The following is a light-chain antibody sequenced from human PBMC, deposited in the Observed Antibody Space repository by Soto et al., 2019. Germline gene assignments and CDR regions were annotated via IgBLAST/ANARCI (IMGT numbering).Light chain of an antibody. V-gene: IGKV3D-15*01. J-gene: IGKJ5*01. CDR1: QYINTR. Sequence: EIVLTQSPATLSSFPGDRVTLSCRASQYINTRLAWYQHRPGQAPRLLVYQTSIRAAGIPARFSGSGSGTEFTPTISSLQSEDFAVYYCQQYNNWPLITXGQGTRLEIK. CDR3: QQYNNWPLIT. CDR2: QTS.